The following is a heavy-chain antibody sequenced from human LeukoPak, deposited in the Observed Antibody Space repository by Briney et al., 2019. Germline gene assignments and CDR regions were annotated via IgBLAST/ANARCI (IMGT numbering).Heavy chain of an antibody. Sequence: SETLSLTCTVSGGSISSYYWSWIRQPPGKGLEWIGYIYYSGSTNYNPSLKSRVTISVDTSRNQFSLKLSSVTAADTAVYYCARVSSQVGTTSQYYFDYWGQGTLVTVSS. D-gene: IGHD1/OR15-1a*01. J-gene: IGHJ4*02. CDR2: IYYSGST. CDR3: ARVSSQVGTTSQYYFDY. V-gene: IGHV4-59*01. CDR1: GGSISSYY.